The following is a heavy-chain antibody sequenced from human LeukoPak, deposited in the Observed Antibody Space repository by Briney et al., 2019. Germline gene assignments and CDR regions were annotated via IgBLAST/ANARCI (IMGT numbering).Heavy chain of an antibody. Sequence: ASVKVSCKASGYTFTSYDINWVRQATGQGLEWMGWMNPNSGNTGYAQKFQGRVTITRNTSISTAYMELNSLRSEDTAVYYCARDQKWELPQRLGSFDYWGQGTLVTVSS. CDR1: GYTFTSYD. CDR3: ARDQKWELPQRLGSFDY. J-gene: IGHJ4*02. CDR2: MNPNSGNT. V-gene: IGHV1-8*03. D-gene: IGHD1-26*01.